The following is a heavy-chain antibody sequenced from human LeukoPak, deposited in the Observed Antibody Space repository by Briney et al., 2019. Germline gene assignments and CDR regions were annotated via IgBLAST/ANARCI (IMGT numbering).Heavy chain of an antibody. Sequence: GGSLRLSFAASGFTFRSCWMHWVRQGPGKGLVWMSRINSDGSSTNYADSVRGRFTISRDNAENTLYLQMNSLRVEDTAVYYCARRVVVAAAPYYFDYWGQGTLVTVSS. V-gene: IGHV3-74*01. CDR1: GFTFRSCW. J-gene: IGHJ4*02. CDR2: INSDGSST. D-gene: IGHD2-2*01. CDR3: ARRVVVAAAPYYFDY.